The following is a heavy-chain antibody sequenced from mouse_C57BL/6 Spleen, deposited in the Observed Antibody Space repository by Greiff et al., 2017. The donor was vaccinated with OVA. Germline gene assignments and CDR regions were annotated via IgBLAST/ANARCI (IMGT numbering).Heavy chain of an antibody. V-gene: IGHV1-82*01. CDR3: AREDYGSQAWFAY. J-gene: IGHJ3*01. D-gene: IGHD1-1*01. CDR2: IYPGDGDT. Sequence: QVQLQQSGPELVKPGASVKISCKASGYAFSSSWMNWVKQRPGKGLEWIGRIYPGDGDTNYNGKFKGKATLTADKSSSTAYMQLGSLTSEDSAVYFCAREDYGSQAWFAYWGQGTLVTVSA. CDR1: GYAFSSSW.